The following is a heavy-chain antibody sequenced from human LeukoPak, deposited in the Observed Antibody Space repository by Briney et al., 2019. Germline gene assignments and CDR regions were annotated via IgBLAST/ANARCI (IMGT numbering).Heavy chain of an antibody. D-gene: IGHD3-10*01. CDR3: ARDDMRAELPWFGESFDF. V-gene: IGHV3-21*01. CDR1: GFTFSYYN. Sequence: GGSLRLSCAASGFTFSYYNMNWVRQAPGKGLEWVSSISSSISYMYYADSVKGRFTISRDNAKNSLYLQMNSLRAEDTAVYYCARDDMRAELPWFGESFDFWGQGTLVTVSS. CDR2: ISSSISYM. J-gene: IGHJ4*02.